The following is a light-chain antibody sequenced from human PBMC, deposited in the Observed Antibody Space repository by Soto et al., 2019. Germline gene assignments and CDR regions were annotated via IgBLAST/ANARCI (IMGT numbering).Light chain of an antibody. CDR1: QDIRNE. CDR2: AAS. CDR3: LQDYNYPRT. Sequence: AIQLTQSPSSLSASVGDIVTITFRASQDIRNELGWYQQRPGKAPKLLIYAASTLQSGVPSRFSASGSGTDFTLTISSLQPEDFATYYCLQDYNYPRTFGPGTKVDIK. J-gene: IGKJ1*01. V-gene: IGKV1-6*01.